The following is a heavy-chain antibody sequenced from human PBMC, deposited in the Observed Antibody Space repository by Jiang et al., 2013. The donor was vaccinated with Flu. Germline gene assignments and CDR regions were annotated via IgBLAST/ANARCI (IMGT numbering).Heavy chain of an antibody. Sequence: VTMTRDTSISTAYMELSRLRSEDTAVYYCARETRSRPYYFDYWGQGTLVTVSS. V-gene: IGHV1-2*02. D-gene: IGHD2-2*01. CDR3: ARETRSRPYYFDY. J-gene: IGHJ4*02.